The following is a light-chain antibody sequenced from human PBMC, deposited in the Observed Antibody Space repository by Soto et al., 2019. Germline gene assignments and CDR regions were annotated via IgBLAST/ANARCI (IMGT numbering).Light chain of an antibody. J-gene: IGKJ2*01. V-gene: IGKV3-20*01. Sequence: EIALTQSPGTLSLSPGERATLSCRASQSVSSSYLAWYQQKPGQAPRLLIYGASSRATGIPDRFSGSGSGTDFPLTISRLEPEDFAVYYCQQDGSSPYTFGQGTKLEIK. CDR2: GAS. CDR1: QSVSSSY. CDR3: QQDGSSPYT.